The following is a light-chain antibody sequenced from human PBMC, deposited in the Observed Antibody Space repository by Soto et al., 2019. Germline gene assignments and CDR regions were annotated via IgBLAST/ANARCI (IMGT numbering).Light chain of an antibody. CDR2: DAS. CDR3: QQYGGSPRT. J-gene: IGKJ1*01. Sequence: DIGWREYPCTLSLSAGERATLSSRASQSVSSSSLAWYQQKRGQAPRLLIHDASSRATGIPDRFSGSGSGTDFTLTISRLEPEDFAVYYCQQYGGSPRTFGQGTKVDIK. V-gene: IGKV3-20*01. CDR1: QSVSSSS.